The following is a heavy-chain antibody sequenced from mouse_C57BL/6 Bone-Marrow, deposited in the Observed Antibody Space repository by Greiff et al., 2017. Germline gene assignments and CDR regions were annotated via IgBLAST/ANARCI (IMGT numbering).Heavy chain of an antibody. CDR2: IDPSDSST. CDR1: GYTFTSYW. CDR3: AREDYYGSSSAWFAY. J-gene: IGHJ3*01. D-gene: IGHD1-1*01. Sequence: QVQLQQPGAELVKPGASVKLSCKASGYTFTSYWMPWVNQRPGQGLEWIGEIDPSDSSTNYNQKFKGKAPLTVDTSSSTAYMQLSSLTSEDSAVYYCAREDYYGSSSAWFAYWGQGTRVNVSA. V-gene: IGHV1-50*01.